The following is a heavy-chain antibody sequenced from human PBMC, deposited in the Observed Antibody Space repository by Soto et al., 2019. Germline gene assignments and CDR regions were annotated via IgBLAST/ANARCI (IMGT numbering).Heavy chain of an antibody. D-gene: IGHD5-12*01. CDR2: ISGSGGST. Sequence: EVQLLESGGGLVQPGGSLRLSCAASGFTFSSYAMSWVRQAPGKGLEWGSAISGSGGSTYYADSAKGRFTISRDNSKNTLYQQMNSLRAEDTAVYYCATGAGPRWLQLRVVDWGQGTLVTVSS. CDR3: ATGAGPRWLQLRVVD. J-gene: IGHJ4*02. V-gene: IGHV3-23*01. CDR1: GFTFSSYA.